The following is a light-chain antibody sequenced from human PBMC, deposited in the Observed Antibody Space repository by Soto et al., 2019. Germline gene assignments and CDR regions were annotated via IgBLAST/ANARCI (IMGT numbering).Light chain of an antibody. CDR3: QQYYSTRT. V-gene: IGKV4-1*01. CDR1: QSVLYSSNNKNY. Sequence: DIVMTQSPDSLAVSLGERATINCKSSQSVLYSSNNKNYLAWYQQKPVQPPKLLIYWASTRESGVPDRFSGSGSGTDFPLTISILQDEDVAVYYCQQYYSTRTFGQGTKLEIK. CDR2: WAS. J-gene: IGKJ2*01.